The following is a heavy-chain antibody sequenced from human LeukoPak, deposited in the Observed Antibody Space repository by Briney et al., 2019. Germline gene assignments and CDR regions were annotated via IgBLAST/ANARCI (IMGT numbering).Heavy chain of an antibody. CDR1: GYTFISYY. CDR2: FNPNSGAT. V-gene: IGHV1-2*02. J-gene: IGHJ4*02. Sequence: ASVKVSCKASGYTFISYYIHWVRLAPGQGLEWMGWFNPNSGATNYAQKFQGRVTMTRDTSIRTAYMEVSTLRSDDAAVYYCAKDGGAHMTDYWGQGTLVTISS. CDR3: AKDGGAHMTDY. D-gene: IGHD1-26*01.